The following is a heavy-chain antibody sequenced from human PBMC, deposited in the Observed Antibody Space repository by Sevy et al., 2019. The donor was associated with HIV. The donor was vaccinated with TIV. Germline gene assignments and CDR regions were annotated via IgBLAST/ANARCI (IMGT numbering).Heavy chain of an antibody. CDR2: IYYSGSS. D-gene: IGHD2-15*01. V-gene: IGHV4-59*01. J-gene: IGHJ4*02. Sequence: SETLSLTCNVSGDSISSYFWSWFRQPPGKGLEWIGYIYYSGSSEYNPSLRSRLTISIDTSKKYLSMKLTSVTAADTAVYYCARASAVVPRALVYWGQGTLVTVSS. CDR3: ARASAVVPRALVY. CDR1: GDSISSYF.